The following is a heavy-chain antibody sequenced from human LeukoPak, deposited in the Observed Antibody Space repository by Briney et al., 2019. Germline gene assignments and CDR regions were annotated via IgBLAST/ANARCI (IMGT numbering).Heavy chain of an antibody. Sequence: GASVKVSCKASGYTFTVYYMHWVRQAPGQGLEWMGRINPNSGGTNYAQKFQGRVTMTRDTSISTAYMELSRLRSDDTAVYYCARGRNQLTHSDYSSGAQRIFDYWGQGTLVTVSS. CDR2: INPNSGGT. J-gene: IGHJ4*02. CDR3: ARGRNQLTHSDYSSGAQRIFDY. CDR1: GYTFTVYY. V-gene: IGHV1-2*06. D-gene: IGHD3-22*01.